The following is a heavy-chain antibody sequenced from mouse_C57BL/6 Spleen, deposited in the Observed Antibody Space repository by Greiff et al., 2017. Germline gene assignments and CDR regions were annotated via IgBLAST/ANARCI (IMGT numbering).Heavy chain of an antibody. CDR3: ARGGGIHYYFGY. V-gene: IGHV5-16*01. Sequence: EVHLVESEGGLVQPGSSMKLSCTASGFTFSDYYMAWVRQVPEKGLEWVANINYDGSSTYYLDSLKSRFIISRDNAKNILYMQMSSLKSEDTSTYYCARGGGIHYYFGYWGQGATLTVSS. CDR2: INYDGSST. CDR1: GFTFSDYY. J-gene: IGHJ2*01.